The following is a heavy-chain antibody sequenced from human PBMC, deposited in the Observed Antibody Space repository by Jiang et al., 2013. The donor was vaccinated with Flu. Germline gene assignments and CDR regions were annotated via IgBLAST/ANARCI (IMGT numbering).Heavy chain of an antibody. V-gene: IGHV2-70*11. J-gene: IGHJ4*02. D-gene: IGHD3-22*01. Sequence: TLTCTFSGFSLSTSGMCVSWIRQPPGKALEWLARIDWDDDKYYSTSLKTRLTISKDTSKNQVVLTMTNMDPVDTATYYCARQLTYYYDSSGYWGYWGQGTLVTVSS. CDR1: GFSLSTSGMC. CDR2: IDWDDDK. CDR3: ARQLTYYYDSSGYWGY.